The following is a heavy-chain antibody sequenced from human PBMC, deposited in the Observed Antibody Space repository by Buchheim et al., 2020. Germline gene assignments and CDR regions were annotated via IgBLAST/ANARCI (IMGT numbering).Heavy chain of an antibody. V-gene: IGHV3-33*01. CDR2: IWYDGSNK. CDR1: GFTFSSYG. D-gene: IGHD3-9*01. CDR3: ARDSAPPDILTGYSTERGMDV. J-gene: IGHJ6*02. Sequence: QVQLVESGGGVVQPGRSLRLSCAASGFTFSSYGMHWVRQAPGKGLEWVAVIWYDGSNKYYADSVKGRFTISRDNSKNKLYLQMNSLRAEDTAVYYCARDSAPPDILTGYSTERGMDVWGQGTT.